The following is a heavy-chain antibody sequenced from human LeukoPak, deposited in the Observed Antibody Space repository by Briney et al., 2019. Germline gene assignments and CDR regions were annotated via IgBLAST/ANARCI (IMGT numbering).Heavy chain of an antibody. J-gene: IGHJ3*02. CDR3: ARQGSSQSFDI. CDR2: IYPADSDT. Sequence: GESLKISCKGSGYSFTNYWIAWVRQMPGKGLEWMGMIYPADSDTRYSPSFQGQVTISADRSISTAYLQWNSLKAADTAMYYCARQGSSQSFDIWGQGTMVTVSS. D-gene: IGHD1-26*01. CDR1: GYSFTNYW. V-gene: IGHV5-51*01.